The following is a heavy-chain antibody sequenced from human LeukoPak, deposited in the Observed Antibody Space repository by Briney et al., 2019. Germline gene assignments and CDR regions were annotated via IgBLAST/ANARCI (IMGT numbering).Heavy chain of an antibody. CDR1: GGSISSYY. J-gene: IGHJ5*02. Sequence: SETLSLTCTVSGGSISSYYWSWIRQPPGKGLEWIGYIYYSGSTNYNPSHKSRVTISRDTSKTQFSLKLRSVTAADTAVYYCARGINQRRYCSSTSCYNWFDPWGQGTLVTVSS. V-gene: IGHV4-59*01. D-gene: IGHD2-2*01. CDR3: ARGINQRRYCSSTSCYNWFDP. CDR2: IYYSGST.